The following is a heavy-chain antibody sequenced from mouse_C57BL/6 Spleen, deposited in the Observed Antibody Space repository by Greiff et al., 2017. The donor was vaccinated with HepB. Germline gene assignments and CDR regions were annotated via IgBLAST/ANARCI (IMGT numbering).Heavy chain of an antibody. CDR1: GYTFTSYW. J-gene: IGHJ3*01. Sequence: QVQLQQPGAELVRPGSSVKLSCKASGYTFTSYWMDWVKQRPGQGLEWIGNIYPSDSETHYNQKFKDKATLTVDKSSSTAYMQLSSLTSEDSAVYYCARGEGAWFADWGQGTLVTVSA. V-gene: IGHV1-61*01. CDR3: ARGEGAWFAD. CDR2: IYPSDSET.